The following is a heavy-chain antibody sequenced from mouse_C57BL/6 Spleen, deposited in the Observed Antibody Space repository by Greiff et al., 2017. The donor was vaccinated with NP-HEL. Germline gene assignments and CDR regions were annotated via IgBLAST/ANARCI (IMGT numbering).Heavy chain of an antibody. CDR1: GYTFTSYT. J-gene: IGHJ3*01. CDR3: ARKDGTSWLAY. CDR2: INPSSGYT. D-gene: IGHD4-1*01. Sequence: QVQLQQSGAELARPGASVKMSCKASGYTFTSYTMHWVKQRPGQGLEWIGYINPSSGYTKYNQKFKDKATLTADKSSSTAYMQLSSLTSEDSAVYYCARKDGTSWLAYWGQGTLVTVSA. V-gene: IGHV1-4*01.